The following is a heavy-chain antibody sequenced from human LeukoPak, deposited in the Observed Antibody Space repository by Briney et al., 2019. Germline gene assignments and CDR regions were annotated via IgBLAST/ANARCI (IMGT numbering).Heavy chain of an antibody. J-gene: IGHJ6*02. D-gene: IGHD3-16*02. V-gene: IGHV4-34*01. Sequence: ASETLSLTCAVYGGSFSGYYWSWIRQPPGKGLEWIGEINLSGSTNYNPFLKSRVTISVDTSKNQFSLKLSSVTAADTAVYYCARGPGELSLFNYYYYGMDVWGQGTTVTVSS. CDR3: ARGPGELSLFNYYYYGMDV. CDR2: INLSGST. CDR1: GGSFSGYY.